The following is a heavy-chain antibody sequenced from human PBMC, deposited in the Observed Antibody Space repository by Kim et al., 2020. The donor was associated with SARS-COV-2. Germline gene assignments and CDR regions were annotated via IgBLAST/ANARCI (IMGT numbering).Heavy chain of an antibody. CDR2: NI. D-gene: IGHD4-17*01. V-gene: IGHV3-11*01. J-gene: IGHJ4*02. CDR3: ARTFSSTAGF. Sequence: NIYNADSVKGRFTISRNNAKNSLYLQLNSLRAGDPAVYYCARTFSSTAGFWGQGTLVTVSS.